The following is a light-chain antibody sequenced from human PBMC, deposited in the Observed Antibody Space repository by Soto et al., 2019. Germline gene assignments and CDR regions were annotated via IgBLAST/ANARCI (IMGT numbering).Light chain of an antibody. V-gene: IGKV3-11*01. Sequence: EVLLTQSPATLSLSPGERATLSCRASQSVNSYLTWYQHKPGQAPRLLISDASNRATGIPARFSGSGSGTDFTLTISSLEPEDVAIYYCQQRDNWHPTFGPGTTVDI. CDR3: QQRDNWHPT. CDR1: QSVNSY. CDR2: DAS. J-gene: IGKJ3*01.